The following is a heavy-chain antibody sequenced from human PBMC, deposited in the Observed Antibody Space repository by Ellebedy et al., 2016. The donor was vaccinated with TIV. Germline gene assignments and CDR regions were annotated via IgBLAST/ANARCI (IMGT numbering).Heavy chain of an antibody. CDR2: ISHDGGNK. V-gene: IGHV3-30*18. CDR3: AKEQEMAPEDYFDF. CDR1: GFTFSYYG. J-gene: IGHJ4*02. D-gene: IGHD5-24*01. Sequence: GESLKISCAASGFTFSYYGMHWVRQAPGKGLEWVTVISHDGGNKYYADSVRGRFTISRDNSKNTLYLQMNSLRAEDTAVYYCAKEQEMAPEDYFDFWGQGTLVTVSS.